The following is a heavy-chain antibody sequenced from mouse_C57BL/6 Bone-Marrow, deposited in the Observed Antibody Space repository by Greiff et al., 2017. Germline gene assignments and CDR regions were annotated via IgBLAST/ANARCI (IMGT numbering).Heavy chain of an antibody. CDR1: GFTFSSYG. CDR2: ISSGGSYT. J-gene: IGHJ4*01. D-gene: IGHD1-2*01. V-gene: IGHV5-6*01. CDR3: ARELRRYYYAMDY. Sequence: VESGGDLVKPGGSLKLSCAASGFTFSSYGMSWVRQTPDKRLEWVATISSGGSYTYYPDSVKGRFTISRDNAKNTLYLQMSSLKSEDTAMYYCARELRRYYYAMDYWGQGTSVTVSS.